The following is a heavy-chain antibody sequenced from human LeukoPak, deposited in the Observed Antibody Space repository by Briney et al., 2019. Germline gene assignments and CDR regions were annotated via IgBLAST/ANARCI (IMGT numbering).Heavy chain of an antibody. Sequence: PGGSLRLSCAASGFTLSNHYMSWVRQAPGKGLEWVSYISSGESSIYYADSVKGRFTISRDNSKNTLYLQMNSLRAEDTAVYYCANSGDFDYWGQGTLVTVSS. CDR1: GFTLSNHY. CDR2: ISSGESSI. D-gene: IGHD3-10*01. J-gene: IGHJ4*02. V-gene: IGHV3-11*01. CDR3: ANSGDFDY.